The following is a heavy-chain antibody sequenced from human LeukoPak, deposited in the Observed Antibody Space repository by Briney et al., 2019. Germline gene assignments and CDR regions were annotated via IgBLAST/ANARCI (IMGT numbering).Heavy chain of an antibody. CDR3: AKDYSDSRVADVFFEY. CDR2: ITSGFTP. Sequence: GGSLSLSCAASGLTFSDYAMSWFRQAPGKGLEWVSGITSGFTPHYADSVKGRFTISRDNSKNTFHLQLNSLRAEDTAVYYCAKDYSDSRVADVFFEYWGQGTLVTVSS. D-gene: IGHD2-15*01. CDR1: GLTFSDYA. J-gene: IGHJ4*02. V-gene: IGHV3-23*01.